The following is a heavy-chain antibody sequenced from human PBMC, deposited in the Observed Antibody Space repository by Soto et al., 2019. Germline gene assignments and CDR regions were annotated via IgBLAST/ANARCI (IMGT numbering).Heavy chain of an antibody. D-gene: IGHD3-16*02. V-gene: IGHV3-33*01. CDR3: ARDRYDYVWGSYRYLDY. CDR2: IWYDGSNK. CDR1: GFTFSSYG. Sequence: GGSLRLSCAASGFTFSSYGMHWVRQAPGKGLEWVAVIWYDGSNKYYADSVKGQFTISRDNSKNTLYLQMNSLRAEDTAVYYCARDRYDYVWGSYRYLDYWGQGTLVTVSS. J-gene: IGHJ4*02.